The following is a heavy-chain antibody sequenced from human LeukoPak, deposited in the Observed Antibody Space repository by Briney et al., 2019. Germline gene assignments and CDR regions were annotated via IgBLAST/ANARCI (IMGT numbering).Heavy chain of an antibody. J-gene: IGHJ4*02. Sequence: PGGSLRLSCAASGFTFSSYAMHWVRQAPGKGLEWVSVIYSGGSTFYADSVKGRFTISRDNSKNTLYLQMNSLRAEDTAVYYCARDNSGYGFFDYWGQGTLVTVSS. CDR1: GFTFSSYA. CDR2: IYSGGST. D-gene: IGHD5-12*01. CDR3: ARDNSGYGFFDY. V-gene: IGHV3-53*01.